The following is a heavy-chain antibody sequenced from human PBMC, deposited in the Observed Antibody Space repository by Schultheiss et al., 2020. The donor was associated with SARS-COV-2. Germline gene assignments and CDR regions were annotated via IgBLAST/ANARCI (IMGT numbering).Heavy chain of an antibody. CDR3: ARDRYDFWSGYVSYWYFDL. CDR2: IIPIFGTA. D-gene: IGHD3-3*01. CDR1: GYTLTELS. J-gene: IGHJ2*01. Sequence: SVKVSCKVSGYTLTELSMHWVRQAPGKGLEWMGGIIPIFGTANYAQKFQGRVTITADESTSTAYMELSSLRSEDTAVYYCARDRYDFWSGYVSYWYFDLWGRGTLVTVSS. V-gene: IGHV1-69*13.